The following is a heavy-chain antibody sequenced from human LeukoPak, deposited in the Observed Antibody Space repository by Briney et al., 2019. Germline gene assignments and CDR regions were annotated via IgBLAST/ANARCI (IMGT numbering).Heavy chain of an antibody. Sequence: SETLSLTCTVSGGSISSYYWSWIRQPPGKGLEWIGYIYYSGSTNYNPSLKSRVTISVDTSKNQFSLKPSSVTAADTAVYYCARGFGYYDSSGFDYWGQGTLVTVSS. CDR1: GGSISSYY. CDR3: ARGFGYYDSSGFDY. V-gene: IGHV4-59*12. D-gene: IGHD3-22*01. CDR2: IYYSGST. J-gene: IGHJ4*02.